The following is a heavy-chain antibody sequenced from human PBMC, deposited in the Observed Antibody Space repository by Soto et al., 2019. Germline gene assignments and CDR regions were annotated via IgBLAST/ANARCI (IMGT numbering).Heavy chain of an antibody. Sequence: SVEVSRKASGYTFTSYGIHWVRQAPGQRLEWMGWINAANGDTKYSPKFQGRVTITRDTSASTAYMELSSLRSEDTAVYYCVRRHVSATGIDWFDPWGQGTLVTVSS. V-gene: IGHV1-3*01. CDR1: GYTFTSYG. CDR3: VRRHVSATGIDWFDP. D-gene: IGHD6-13*01. CDR2: INAANGDT. J-gene: IGHJ5*02.